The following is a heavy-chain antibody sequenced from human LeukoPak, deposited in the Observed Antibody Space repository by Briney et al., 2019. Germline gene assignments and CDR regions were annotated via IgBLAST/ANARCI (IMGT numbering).Heavy chain of an antibody. D-gene: IGHD3-22*01. CDR2: ISKDGSTS. V-gene: IGHV3-74*01. CDR3: ARDYYMGIVDQ. J-gene: IGHJ5*02. CDR1: GFTFSNRW. Sequence: PGGSLRLSCEASGFTFSNRWMHWVRQAPGKGLVWVSVISKDGSTSIYADSVRGRLTISRDNAKNTLYLQMNSLRVEDTSVYYCARDYYMGIVDQWGQGTRVTVSS.